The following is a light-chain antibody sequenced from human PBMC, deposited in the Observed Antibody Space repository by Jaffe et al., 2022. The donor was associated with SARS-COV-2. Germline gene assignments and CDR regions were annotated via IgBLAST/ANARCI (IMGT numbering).Light chain of an antibody. J-gene: IGKJ2*01. CDR1: QGISSS. CDR2: AAS. CDR3: QQLNNYPYT. Sequence: DIQLTQSPSFLSASVGDRVTITCRASQGISSSFLAWYHQKPGKAPKLLIYAASTLQSGVPSRVSGSGSGTEFTLTISSLQPEDFATYYCQQLNNYPYTFGQGTKLEIK. V-gene: IGKV1-9*01.